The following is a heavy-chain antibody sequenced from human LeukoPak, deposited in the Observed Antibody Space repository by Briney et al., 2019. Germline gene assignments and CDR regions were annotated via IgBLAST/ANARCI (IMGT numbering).Heavy chain of an antibody. V-gene: IGHV4-59*08. Sequence: SETLSLTCTVSGGSISTYYWSWIRQPPGKGLEWIGFIYYSGSTNYNPSLKSRVTISVDTPKNQFSLKMRSVTVADTAVYYCAKLRHFSGSYSYYFDYWGQGTLVTVSS. CDR1: GGSISTYY. D-gene: IGHD1-26*01. J-gene: IGHJ4*02. CDR2: IYYSGST. CDR3: AKLRHFSGSYSYYFDY.